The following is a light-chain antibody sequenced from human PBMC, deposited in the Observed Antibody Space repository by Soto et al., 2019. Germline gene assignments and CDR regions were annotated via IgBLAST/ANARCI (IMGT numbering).Light chain of an antibody. CDR1: SGHSSYA. CDR3: QTWGTSIVV. V-gene: IGLV4-69*01. Sequence: QPVLTQSPSASASLGASVKLTCTLSSGHSSYAIAWHQQQPEKGPRYLMKVNNDGSHNKGDGIPDRFSGSSSGAERYLTISSLQSEDEADYYCQTWGTSIVVFGGGTKVTVL. CDR2: VNNDGSH. J-gene: IGLJ2*01.